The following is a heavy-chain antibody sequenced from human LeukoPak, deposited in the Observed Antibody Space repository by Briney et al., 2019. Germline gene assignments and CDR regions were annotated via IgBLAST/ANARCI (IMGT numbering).Heavy chain of an antibody. J-gene: IGHJ5*02. CDR1: GGSFSVYY. V-gene: IGHV4-34*01. Sequence: SETLSLTCAVYGGSFSVYYWTWIRQPPGKGLEWIGEINHRGSTNHNPSLKSRVTISVDTSKNQFSLKLSSVTAADTAVYYCASGTIRGSDWFDPWGQGTLVTVSS. CDR2: INHRGST. D-gene: IGHD3-10*01. CDR3: ASGTIRGSDWFDP.